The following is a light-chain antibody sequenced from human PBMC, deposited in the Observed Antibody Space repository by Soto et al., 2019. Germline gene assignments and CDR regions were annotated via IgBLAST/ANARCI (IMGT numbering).Light chain of an antibody. CDR1: QSLLHRNGKNY. Sequence: DIVMTQSPFSLAVTPGESASISSRSSQSLLHRNGKNYLDWYLQKPGQSPQLLIYLGSSRASGVPDRVSGSGSGTDFTLKIGRVEAQDVGIYYCMQGLQSTITFGQGTRLEIK. J-gene: IGKJ5*01. CDR2: LGS. V-gene: IGKV2-28*01. CDR3: MQGLQSTIT.